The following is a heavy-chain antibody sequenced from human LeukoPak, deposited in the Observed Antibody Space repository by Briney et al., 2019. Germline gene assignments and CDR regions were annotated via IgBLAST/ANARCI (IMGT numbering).Heavy chain of an antibody. D-gene: IGHD1-26*01. V-gene: IGHV1-18*01. CDR3: ARDCEGELTY. CDR2: ISGQNGAT. CDR1: NYNFDNYG. Sequence: ASVKVSCKASNYNFDNYGITWVRQAPGQGLEYMGWISGQNGATKYVQRFQDRFTMTTDTSTSTAYMELRSLTSDDTAVYFCARDCEGELTYWGQGTLVTVSS. J-gene: IGHJ4*02.